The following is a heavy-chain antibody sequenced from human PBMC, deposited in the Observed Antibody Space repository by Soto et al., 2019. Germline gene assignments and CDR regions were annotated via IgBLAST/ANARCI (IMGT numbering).Heavy chain of an antibody. CDR1: GFTFSSYG. CDR2: IWYDGSNK. V-gene: IGHV3-33*01. CDR3: ARINNYYYGMDV. Sequence: GVSLRLSCAASGFTFSSYGMHWVRQAPGKGLEWVAVIWYDGSNKYYADSVKGRFTISRDNSKNTLYLQMNSLRAEDTAVYYCARINNYYYGMDVWGQGTTVNVSS. J-gene: IGHJ6*02.